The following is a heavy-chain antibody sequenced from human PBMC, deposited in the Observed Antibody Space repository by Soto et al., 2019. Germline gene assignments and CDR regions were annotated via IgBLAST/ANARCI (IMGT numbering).Heavy chain of an antibody. D-gene: IGHD2-2*01. J-gene: IGHJ6*02. Sequence: PGGSLRLSCAASGFTFDDYAFHWVRQAPGKGLEWVSSIGWDSVAIAYADSVKGRFTISRDNAKNSLYLQMNSLITEDSALYYCTKDLTADYSSYGYYYGMAVWGQGTTVTVSS. CDR2: IGWDSVAI. V-gene: IGHV3-9*01. CDR3: TKDLTADYSSYGYYYGMAV. CDR1: GFTFDDYA.